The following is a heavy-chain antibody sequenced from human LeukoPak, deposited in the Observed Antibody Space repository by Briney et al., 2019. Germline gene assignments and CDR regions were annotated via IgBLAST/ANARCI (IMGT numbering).Heavy chain of an antibody. V-gene: IGHV3-23*01. CDR2: LSGSGGST. CDR3: AKDRIGSSWGDFDY. J-gene: IGHJ4*02. Sequence: PGGSLRLSGAASGFTFSSYAMSWVRQAPGKGLEWVSALSGSGGSTYYAYSVKGRFNISRDNSNNTLDLQMNILNAEDTAVYYCAKDRIGSSWGDFDYWGQGTLVTASS. CDR1: GFTFSSYA. D-gene: IGHD6-13*01.